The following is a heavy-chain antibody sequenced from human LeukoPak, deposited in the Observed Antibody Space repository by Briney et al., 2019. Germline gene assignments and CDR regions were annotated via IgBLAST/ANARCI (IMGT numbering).Heavy chain of an antibody. D-gene: IGHD3-10*01. J-gene: IGHJ6*03. V-gene: IGHV1-2*02. CDR1: GYTFTDYY. CDR3: ARDLSLVRGFHYYYMDV. CDR2: INPNSGGA. Sequence: ASVKVSCKASGYTFTDYYIHWVRQAPGQGLEWMGWINPNSGGANFAQKFQGRVTLTRDTSISTAYMELSRLRSDDTAVYYCARDLSLVRGFHYYYMDVWGKGTTVTISS.